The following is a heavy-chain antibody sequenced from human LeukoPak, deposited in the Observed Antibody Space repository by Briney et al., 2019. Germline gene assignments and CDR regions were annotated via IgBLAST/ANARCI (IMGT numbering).Heavy chain of an antibody. V-gene: IGHV4-59*01. CDR2: IYYSGST. Sequence: SETLSLTCTASGGSISSYYWSWIRQPPGKGLEWIGYIYYSGSTNYNPSLKSRVTISVDTSKNQFSLKLSSVTAADTAVYYCARGGSGWYGDYYYYMDVWGKGTTVTISS. D-gene: IGHD6-19*01. J-gene: IGHJ6*03. CDR1: GGSISSYY. CDR3: ARGGSGWYGDYYYYMDV.